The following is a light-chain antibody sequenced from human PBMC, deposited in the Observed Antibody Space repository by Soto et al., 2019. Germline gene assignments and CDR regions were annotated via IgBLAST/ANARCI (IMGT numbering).Light chain of an antibody. V-gene: IGKV1-39*01. CDR3: QQYNSYSRT. J-gene: IGKJ1*01. CDR2: AAS. CDR1: QTINSY. Sequence: DIQMTQSPSSLSASVGDRVTISCRASQTINSYLNWYQQKPGKAPKLLIYAASNLQSGVPSRFSGSGSGTDFTLTISSLQPEDFATYYCQQYNSYSRTFGQGTKVDIK.